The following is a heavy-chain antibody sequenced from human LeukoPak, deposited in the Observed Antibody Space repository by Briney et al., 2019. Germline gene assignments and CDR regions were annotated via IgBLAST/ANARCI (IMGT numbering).Heavy chain of an antibody. D-gene: IGHD3-22*01. CDR1: GYTFTSYG. CDR3: ARDIFNPNYYDSSGNDAFDI. Sequence: ASVKVSCKASGYTFTSYGISWVRQAPGQGLEWMGWISAYNGNTNYAQKLQGRVTMTTDTSTSTAYMELRSLRSDDTAVYYCARDIFNPNYYDSSGNDAFDIWGQGTMVTVSS. J-gene: IGHJ3*02. V-gene: IGHV1-18*01. CDR2: ISAYNGNT.